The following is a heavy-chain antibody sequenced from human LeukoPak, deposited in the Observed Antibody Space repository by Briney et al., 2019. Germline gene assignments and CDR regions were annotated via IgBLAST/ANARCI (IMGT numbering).Heavy chain of an antibody. J-gene: IGHJ6*02. CDR1: GFTFSSYE. D-gene: IGHD3-22*01. CDR2: ISSSGSTI. CDR3: AREGEYYYDSSGYFPDV. Sequence: GGSLRLSCAASGFTFSSYEMNWVRQAPGKGLEWVSYISSSGSTIYYADSVKGRFTISRDNAKNSLCLQMNSLRAEDTAVYYCAREGEYYYDSSGYFPDVWGQGTTVTVSS. V-gene: IGHV3-48*03.